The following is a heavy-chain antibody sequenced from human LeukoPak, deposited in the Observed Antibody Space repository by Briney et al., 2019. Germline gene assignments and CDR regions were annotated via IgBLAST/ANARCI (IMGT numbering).Heavy chain of an antibody. CDR3: TTGKVIDY. D-gene: IGHD2-21*01. Sequence: TGGSLRLSCAASGFTFDDYGMTWVRQAPGKGLEWVGRIKSKTDGGTTDYAAPVKGRFTISRDDSKNTLYLQMNSLKIEDAAVYYCTTGKVIDYWGQGTLVTVSS. J-gene: IGHJ4*02. V-gene: IGHV3-15*01. CDR1: GFTFDDYG. CDR2: IKSKTDGGTT.